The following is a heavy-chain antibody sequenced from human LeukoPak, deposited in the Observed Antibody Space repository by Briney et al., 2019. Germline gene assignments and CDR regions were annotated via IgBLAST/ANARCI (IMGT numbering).Heavy chain of an antibody. CDR1: GFTFNSYA. CDR2: ISGSGGST. J-gene: IGHJ4*02. Sequence: GSLRPPCSASGFTFNSYAMSWVRPAPGKGPGWVSAISGSGGSTYYADSVKGRFTISRDNSKNTLYLQMNSLRAEDTAVYYCAKMGATTEAGYWGQGTLVTVSS. V-gene: IGHV3-23*01. D-gene: IGHD1-26*01. CDR3: AKMGATTEAGY.